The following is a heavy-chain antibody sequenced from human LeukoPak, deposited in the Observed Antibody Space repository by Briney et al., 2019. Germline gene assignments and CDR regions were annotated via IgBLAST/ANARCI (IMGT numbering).Heavy chain of an antibody. V-gene: IGHV4-4*02. CDR3: ARGWRWHLDS. CDR1: GDSISSSNW. J-gene: IGHJ4*02. D-gene: IGHD4-23*01. Sequence: SGTLSLTCAVSGDSISSSNWWSWVRQPPGKGLEWLAAIYDSGSTNYNPSLKSRLTISVDKSKNQFSLRLSSVTAADTAVYYCARGWRWHLDSWGQGTLVTVSS. CDR2: IYDSGST.